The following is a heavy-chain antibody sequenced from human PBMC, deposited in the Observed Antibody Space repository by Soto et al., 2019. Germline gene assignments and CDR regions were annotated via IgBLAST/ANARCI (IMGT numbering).Heavy chain of an antibody. V-gene: IGHV3-30-3*01. CDR3: AREKPSGRCSWLANNWFDP. D-gene: IGHD6-13*01. CDR1: GFTFSSYA. J-gene: IGHJ5*02. CDR2: ISYDGSNK. Sequence: QVQLVESGGGVVQPGRSLRLSCAASGFTFSSYAMHWVRQAPGKGLEWVAVISYDGSNKYYADSVKGRFTISRDNSQNPRYLQVNSLRAEDTAVYYCAREKPSGRCSWLANNWFDPLGRGTLGPVSS.